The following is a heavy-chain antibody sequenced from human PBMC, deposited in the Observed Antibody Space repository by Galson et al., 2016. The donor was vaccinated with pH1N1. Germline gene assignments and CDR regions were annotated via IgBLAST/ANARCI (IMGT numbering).Heavy chain of an antibody. V-gene: IGHV3-23*01. CDR2: ISGSGKNT. CDR3: ARAGGTARQILAPRDVMDV. CDR1: GFSFSAYA. D-gene: IGHD1-14*01. Sequence: SLRLSCAASGFSFSAYAMNWVRQAPGKRPEWVSVISGSGKNTMYADSVKGRFTISRDNSKTPTFLQIDKLRAEDTAVYYCARAGGTARQILAPRDVMDVRGQGTTVTVS. J-gene: IGHJ6*02.